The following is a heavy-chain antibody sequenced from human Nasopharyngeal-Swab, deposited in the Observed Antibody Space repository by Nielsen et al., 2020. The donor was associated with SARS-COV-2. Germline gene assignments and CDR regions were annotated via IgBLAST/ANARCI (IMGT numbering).Heavy chain of an antibody. CDR2: IHAYGNT. CDR3: ASRGAANDPSTRDLPYSRRTFDL. Sequence: GESLKISCAASGFSVSGHTYMSWVRPAPGKGLEWVSTIHAYGNTYYADSVRGRFSSYRDNYRNTLSLQMNSLRAEDTAVYYCASRGAANDPSTRDLPYSRRTFDLWGRGTLVTVSS. J-gene: IGHJ2*01. V-gene: IGHV3-53*01. CDR1: GFSVSGHTY. D-gene: IGHD4-11*01.